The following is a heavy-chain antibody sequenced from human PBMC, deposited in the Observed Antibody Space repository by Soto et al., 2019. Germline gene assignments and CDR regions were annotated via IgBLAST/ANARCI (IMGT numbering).Heavy chain of an antibody. Sequence: PSETLSLTCTVPGGSISSYYWSWIRQPPGKGLEWIGYIYYSGSTNYNPSLKSRVTISVDTSKNQFSLKLSSVTAADTAVYYCARLPGNYYYYGMDVWGQGTTVTVSS. V-gene: IGHV4-59*01. CDR1: GGSISSYY. CDR2: IYYSGST. J-gene: IGHJ6*02. CDR3: ARLPGNYYYYGMDV.